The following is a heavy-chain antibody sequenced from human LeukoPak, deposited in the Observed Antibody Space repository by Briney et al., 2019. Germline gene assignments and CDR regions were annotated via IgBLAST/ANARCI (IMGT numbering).Heavy chain of an antibody. CDR2: IKQDGSEK. J-gene: IGHJ1*01. V-gene: IGHV3-7*01. CDR1: WFTLFSYW. D-gene: IGHD3-22*01. CDR3: ARDGVVSPWPEYFQH. Sequence: GGALRLFFGASWFTLFSYWVRWVRPAPREGGGGGANIKQDGSEKYYVDSVKGRFTISRDNAKNSLYLQMNSLRAEDTAVYYCARDGVVSPWPEYFQHWGQGTLVTVSS.